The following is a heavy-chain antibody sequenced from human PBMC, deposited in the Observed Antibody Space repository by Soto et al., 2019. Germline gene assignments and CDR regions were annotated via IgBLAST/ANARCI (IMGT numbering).Heavy chain of an antibody. D-gene: IGHD5-18*01. CDR3: ARGDTALSYWYCDL. J-gene: IGHJ2*01. V-gene: IGHV5-10-1*01. CDR2: IDPSDSYT. Sequence: EVQLVQSGAEVKKPGESLRISCKGSGYSFTSHWISWVRQMPGKGLEWMGRIDPSDSYTSYSPSFQGHVTISADRSISTVYLQWSSLKASDTAMYYCARGDTALSYWYCDLWGRGTLVTVSS. CDR1: GYSFTSHW.